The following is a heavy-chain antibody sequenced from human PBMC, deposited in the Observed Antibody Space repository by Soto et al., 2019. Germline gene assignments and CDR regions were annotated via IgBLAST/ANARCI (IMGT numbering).Heavy chain of an antibody. J-gene: IGHJ4*02. CDR3: AHSPRHDDYGDYVFDY. CDR2: IYWDDDK. CDR1: GFSLSTSGVG. Sequence: QITLKESGPTLVKPTQTLTLTCTFSGFSLSTSGVGVGWIRQPPGKALEWLALIYWDDDKRYSPSLKSRLTITKDTSKDQVVLTMTNIDPVDTATYCCAHSPRHDDYGDYVFDYWGQGTLVTVSS. D-gene: IGHD4-17*01. V-gene: IGHV2-5*02.